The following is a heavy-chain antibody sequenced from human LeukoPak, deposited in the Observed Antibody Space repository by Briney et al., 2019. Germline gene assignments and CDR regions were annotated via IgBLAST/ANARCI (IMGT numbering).Heavy chain of an antibody. D-gene: IGHD3-22*01. CDR3: AMAPYYYDSSGYHDYFDY. J-gene: IGHJ4*02. CDR1: GGSISSYY. Sequence: SETLSLTCTVSGGSISSYYWSWIRQPPGKGLEWIGYIYYSGSTNYSPSLKSRVTISVDTSKNQFSLKLSSVTAADTAVYYCAMAPYYYDSSGYHDYFDYWGQGTLVTVSS. CDR2: IYYSGST. V-gene: IGHV4-59*01.